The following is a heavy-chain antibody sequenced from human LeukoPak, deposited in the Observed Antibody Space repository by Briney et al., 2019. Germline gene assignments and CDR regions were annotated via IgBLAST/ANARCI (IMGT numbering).Heavy chain of an antibody. CDR1: GGSISSGGYY. CDR2: IYYSGST. Sequence: PSETLSLTCTVSGGSISSGGYYWSWIRQHPGKGLEWIGYIYYSGSTYYNPSLKSRVTISVDTSKNQFSLKLSSVTAADTAVYYCARDQPIGSGYYPRRGNYYGMDVWGQGTTVTVSS. D-gene: IGHD3-22*01. CDR3: ARDQPIGSGYYPRRGNYYGMDV. V-gene: IGHV4-31*03. J-gene: IGHJ6*02.